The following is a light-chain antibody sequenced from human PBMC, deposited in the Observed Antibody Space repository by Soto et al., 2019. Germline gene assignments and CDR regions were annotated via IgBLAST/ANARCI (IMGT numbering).Light chain of an antibody. CDR2: EGS. V-gene: IGLV2-23*03. Sequence: QSALTQPASVSGSPGQSVTISCTGTSSDVGSYNLVSWYQQHPGKAPQLMIYEGSKRPSGVSNRFSGSKSGNTASLTISGLKSEDAADYYCCSYAGSSTFVVFGGGTKRTVL. J-gene: IGLJ2*01. CDR3: CSYAGSSTFVV. CDR1: SSDVGSYNL.